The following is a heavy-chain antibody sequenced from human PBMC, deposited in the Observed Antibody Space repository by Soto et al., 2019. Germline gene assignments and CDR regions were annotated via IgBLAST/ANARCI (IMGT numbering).Heavy chain of an antibody. V-gene: IGHV4-4*02. CDR2: IYHSGST. CDR1: GGSISSSNW. CDR3: ARGLAAAGTGFDP. D-gene: IGHD6-13*01. J-gene: IGHJ5*02. Sequence: SETLSLTCAVSGGSISSSNWWSWVRQPPGKGLEWIGEIYHSGSTNYNPSLKSRVTISVDKSKSQFSLKLSSVTAADTAVYYCARGLAAAGTGFDPWGQGTLVTVS.